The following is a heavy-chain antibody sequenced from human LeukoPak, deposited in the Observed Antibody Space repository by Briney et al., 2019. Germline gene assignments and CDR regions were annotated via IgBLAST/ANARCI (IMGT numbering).Heavy chain of an antibody. J-gene: IGHJ5*02. D-gene: IGHD1-7*01. CDR2: MNPNSGNT. CDR1: GYTFTSYD. V-gene: IGHV1-8*03. CDR3: ARGEGGTTSNWFDP. Sequence: ASVKVSCKASGYTFTSYDINWVRQATGQRLEWMGWMNPNSGNTGYAQKFQGRVTITRNTSISTAYMELSSLRSEDTAVYYCARGEGGTTSNWFDPWGQGTLVTVSS.